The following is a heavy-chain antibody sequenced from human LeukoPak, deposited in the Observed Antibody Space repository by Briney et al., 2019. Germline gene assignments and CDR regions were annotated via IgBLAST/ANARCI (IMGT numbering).Heavy chain of an antibody. CDR3: ARLGFSPI. J-gene: IGHJ6*02. CDR1: GGSFSGYY. Sequence: PSETLSLTCAVYGGSFSGYYWSWIRQPPGKGLEWIGEINHSGSTNYNPSLKSRVTISVDTSKNQFSLKLSSVTVADTAVYYCARLGFSPIWGQGTTVTVSS. V-gene: IGHV4-34*01. CDR2: INHSGST. D-gene: IGHD7-27*01.